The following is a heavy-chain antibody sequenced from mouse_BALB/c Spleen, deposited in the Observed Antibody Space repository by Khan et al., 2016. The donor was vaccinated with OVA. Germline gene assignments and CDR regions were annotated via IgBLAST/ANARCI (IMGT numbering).Heavy chain of an antibody. D-gene: IGHD1-2*01. CDR1: GYSITSGYG. CDR2: ISYSGST. V-gene: IGHV3-2*02. Sequence: EVQLQESGPGLVKPSQSLSLTCTVTGYSITSGYGWNWIRQFPGNKLEWMGYISYSGSTNYNPSLQSRISITRDTSKNQFFLQLNSVTTENTATYYCARTARIKYWGQGTTLTVSS. J-gene: IGHJ2*01. CDR3: ARTARIKY.